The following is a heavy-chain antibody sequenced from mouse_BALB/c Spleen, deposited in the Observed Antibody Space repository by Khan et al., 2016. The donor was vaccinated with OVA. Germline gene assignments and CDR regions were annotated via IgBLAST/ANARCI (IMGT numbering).Heavy chain of an antibody. CDR2: IYPGCDNV. CDR1: GYTFTYYV. D-gene: IGHD2-2*01. J-gene: IGHJ2*01. CDR3: ARGDGYDVYFDY. V-gene: IGHV1-77*01. Sequence: VQLVESGPELVKPGASVKMSCKASGYTFTYYVITWVKQRTGQGLEWIGEIYPGCDNVYYNERFKGKATLTADKSSNTTHMQLSSLTSEDSAVYFCARGDGYDVYFDYWGQGTTLTVSS.